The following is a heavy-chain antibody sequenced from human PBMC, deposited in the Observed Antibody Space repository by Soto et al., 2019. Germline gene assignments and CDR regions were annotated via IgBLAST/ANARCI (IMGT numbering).Heavy chain of an antibody. V-gene: IGHV4-34*01. Sequence: QVHLQQWGAGLLKPSETLSLTCAVYGGSFSGYFWSWIRQSPGKGLEWIGEVNHIGSTNSNPSLKSRVAGSVERCKNQTTLKQRSVTAADTAVYYCARGISLIVEVQMDARDKYYFDSWGQGTLVTVSS. CDR2: VNHIGST. D-gene: IGHD2-15*01. CDR1: GGSFSGYF. CDR3: ARGISLIVEVQMDARDKYYFDS. J-gene: IGHJ4*02.